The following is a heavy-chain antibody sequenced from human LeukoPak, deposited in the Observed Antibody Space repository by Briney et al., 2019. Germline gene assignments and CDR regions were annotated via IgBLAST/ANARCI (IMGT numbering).Heavy chain of an antibody. J-gene: IGHJ4*02. CDR2: IYPGDSDA. V-gene: IGHV5-51*01. CDR1: GYTFTKYW. D-gene: IGHD5-24*01. CDR3: ARRDMATNTPFDY. Sequence: GESLKISCKGSGYTFTKYWIGWVRQTPGKGLECMGIIYPGDSDARYSPSFQGQVTISAAKSISTAYLQWSSLKASDTAMYYCARRDMATNTPFDYWGQGTLVTVSS.